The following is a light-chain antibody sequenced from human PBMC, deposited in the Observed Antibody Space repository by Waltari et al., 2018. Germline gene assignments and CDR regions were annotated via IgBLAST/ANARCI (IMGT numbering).Light chain of an antibody. CDR1: SSDVGGYNY. Sequence: QSALTQPASVSGSPGQSITIPCTGPSSDVGGYNYVSWYQQHPGKAPKLMISDVSNRPSGVSDRFSGSKSGNTASLTISGLQAEDGADYYCSSYTSSSTLWVFGGGTKLTVL. J-gene: IGLJ3*02. V-gene: IGLV2-14*03. CDR2: DVS. CDR3: SSYTSSSTLWV.